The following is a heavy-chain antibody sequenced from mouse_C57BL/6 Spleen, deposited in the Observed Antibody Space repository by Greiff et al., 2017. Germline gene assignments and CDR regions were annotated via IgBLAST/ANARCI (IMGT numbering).Heavy chain of an antibody. V-gene: IGHV1-82*01. Sequence: VQLQQSGPELVKPGASVKISCKASGYAFSSSWMNWVKQRPGKGLEWIGRIYPGDGDTNYNGKFKGKATLTADKSSSTADMPLSSLTSEDSAVYFCARGEDGNYGYAMDYWGQGTSVTVSS. J-gene: IGHJ4*01. D-gene: IGHD2-1*01. CDR3: ARGEDGNYGYAMDY. CDR1: GYAFSSSW. CDR2: IYPGDGDT.